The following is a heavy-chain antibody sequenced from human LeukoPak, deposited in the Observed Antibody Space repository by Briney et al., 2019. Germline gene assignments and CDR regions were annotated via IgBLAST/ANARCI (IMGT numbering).Heavy chain of an antibody. CDR1: GFSLDDYA. Sequence: GGSLRLSCAASGFSLDDYAMHWVRQAPGKGLEWVSGSSWNSGSIGYADSVKGRFTISRDNAKNSLYLQMNSLRAEDTALYYCAKDLTPYSSSWYFDYWGQGTLVTVSS. CDR3: AKDLTPYSSSWYFDY. D-gene: IGHD6-13*01. J-gene: IGHJ4*02. V-gene: IGHV3-9*01. CDR2: SSWNSGSI.